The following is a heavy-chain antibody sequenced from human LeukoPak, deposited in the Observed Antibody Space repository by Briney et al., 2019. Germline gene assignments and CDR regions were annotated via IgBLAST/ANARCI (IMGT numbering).Heavy chain of an antibody. J-gene: IGHJ4*02. D-gene: IGHD3-10*02. V-gene: IGHV3-11*04. CDR3: ARVFVGENFDY. CDR2: ISYTGSNK. Sequence: PGGSLRLSCAASGFTVTSNYMSWVRQAPGKGLEWLSYISYTGSNKYYADSVKGRFTISRDNAKNSLYLQMNSLRAEDTAVYFCARVFVGENFDYWGQGTLVTVSS. CDR1: GFTVTSNY.